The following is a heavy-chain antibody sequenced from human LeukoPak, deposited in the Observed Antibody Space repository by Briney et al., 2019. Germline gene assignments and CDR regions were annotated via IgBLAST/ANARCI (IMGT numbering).Heavy chain of an antibody. V-gene: IGHV3-7*01. CDR1: GFTFSTYW. Sequence: PGGSLRLSCVASGFTFSTYWMSWVRQAPGKGLEGVANIKQDGSEEYYVDSVKGRFTISRDNAKNSLYLQMNSLRAEDTAVYYCVRIPNSANFPNWFDPWGQGTLVTVSS. D-gene: IGHD4/OR15-4a*01. CDR2: IKQDGSEE. J-gene: IGHJ5*02. CDR3: VRIPNSANFPNWFDP.